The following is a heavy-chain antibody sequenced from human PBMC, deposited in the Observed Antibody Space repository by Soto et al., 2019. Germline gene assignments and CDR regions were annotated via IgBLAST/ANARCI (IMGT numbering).Heavy chain of an antibody. CDR2: ISYNGVNK. D-gene: IGHD2-15*01. CDR3: AKVESGGSCYSCYFDS. CDR1: GFTFRSYG. Sequence: GGSLRLSCAASGFTFRSYGMHWVRQAPGKGLEWVAVISYNGVNKYYAGSVKGRFTISRDNSNNTLYLQMNGLRAEDTAVYYCAKVESGGSCYSCYFDSWGQGTLVTVSS. V-gene: IGHV3-30*18. J-gene: IGHJ4*02.